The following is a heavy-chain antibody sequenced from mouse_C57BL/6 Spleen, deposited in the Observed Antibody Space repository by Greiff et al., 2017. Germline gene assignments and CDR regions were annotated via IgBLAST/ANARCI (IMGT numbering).Heavy chain of an antibody. D-gene: IGHD3-1*01. CDR2: INPSNGGT. CDR3: ARRGLYQKAMDY. V-gene: IGHV1-53*01. CDR1: GYTFTSYW. J-gene: IGHJ4*01. Sequence: QVQLQQPGTELVKPGASVRLSCKASGYTFTSYWMHWVKQRPGQGLEWIGNINPSNGGTNYNEKFKSKATLTVDKASSTAYMQLSSLTSEDSAVYYCARRGLYQKAMDYWGQGTSVTVSS.